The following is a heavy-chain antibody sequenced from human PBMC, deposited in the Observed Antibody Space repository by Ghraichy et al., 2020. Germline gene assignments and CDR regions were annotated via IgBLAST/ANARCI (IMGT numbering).Heavy chain of an antibody. CDR1: GGSISSYY. CDR2: IYYSGST. Sequence: SETLSLTCPVSGGSISSYYWRWIRQPPGKGLEWIGYIYYSGSTNYNPSLKSRVTISVDTSKNQFSLKLSSVTAADTAVYDCARADIVATGSVDYWGQGTLVTVS. V-gene: IGHV4-59*01. CDR3: ARADIVATGSVDY. D-gene: IGHD5-12*01. J-gene: IGHJ4*02.